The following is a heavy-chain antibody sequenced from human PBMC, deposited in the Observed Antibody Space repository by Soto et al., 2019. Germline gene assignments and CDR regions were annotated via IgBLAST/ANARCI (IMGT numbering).Heavy chain of an antibody. CDR3: AGMYYNDTTGYQRDD. CDR1: GLIFSDYS. CDR2: VSYDGTNK. J-gene: IGHJ4*02. Sequence: QVQLVESGGGVVQPGRSLRLSCAASGLIFSDYSMHWVRQAPGEGLEWVAVVSYDGTNKYYRDSVKGRFTISRDNSKNTLYLQMDSLRREDTAVYYCAGMYYNDTTGYQRDDWGQGTLVTVSS. D-gene: IGHD3-22*01. V-gene: IGHV3-30*03.